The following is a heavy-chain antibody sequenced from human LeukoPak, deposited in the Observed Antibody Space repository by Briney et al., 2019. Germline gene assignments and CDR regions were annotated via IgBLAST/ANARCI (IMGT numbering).Heavy chain of an antibody. Sequence: SETLSLTCAAYGGSFSGYYWSWIRQPPGKGLEWIGEINHSGSTNYNPSLKSRVTISVDTSKNQFSLKLSSATAADTAVYYCARGGMTTDYWGQGTLVTVSS. D-gene: IGHD4-17*01. CDR3: ARGGMTTDY. CDR2: INHSGST. V-gene: IGHV4-34*01. J-gene: IGHJ4*02. CDR1: GGSFSGYY.